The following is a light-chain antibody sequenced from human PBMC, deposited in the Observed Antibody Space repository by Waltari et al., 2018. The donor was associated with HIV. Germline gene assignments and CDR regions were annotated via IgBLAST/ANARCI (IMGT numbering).Light chain of an antibody. J-gene: IGLJ3*02. Sequence: NFVLIQPHSVSESPGQTLTISCTRSSGSIVSNYVQWYQQRPGSAPTTVIYEDKYRPSGVPDRFSGSIDSSSNSASLTISGLQTEDEADYYCQSYDSTTWVFGGPTKLTV. CDR3: QSYDSTTWV. CDR1: SGSIVSNY. CDR2: EDK. V-gene: IGLV6-57*04.